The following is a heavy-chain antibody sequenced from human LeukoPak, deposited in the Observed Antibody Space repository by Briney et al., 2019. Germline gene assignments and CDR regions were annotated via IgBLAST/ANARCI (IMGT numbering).Heavy chain of an antibody. Sequence: PGGSLRLSCAASGFTFSSYGMHWVRQAPGKGLEWVVVISYDGSNKYYADSVKGRFTISRDNAKNSLFLQMNSLRAEDTAVYYCTNIEMATFSYWGQGTLVTVSS. CDR1: GFTFSSYG. V-gene: IGHV3-30*18. J-gene: IGHJ4*02. D-gene: IGHD5-24*01. CDR3: TNIEMATFSY. CDR2: ISYDGSNK.